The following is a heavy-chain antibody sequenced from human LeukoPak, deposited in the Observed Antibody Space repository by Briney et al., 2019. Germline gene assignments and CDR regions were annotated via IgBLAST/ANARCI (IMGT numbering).Heavy chain of an antibody. J-gene: IGHJ4*02. V-gene: IGHV4-39*01. CDR2: IYYSGST. CDR1: GGSISSSSYY. CDR3: ARNEGSSSLYYFDY. D-gene: IGHD6-13*01. Sequence: PSETLSLTCTVSGGSISSSSYYWGWIRQPPGKGLEWIGGIYYSGSTYYNPSLKSRVTISVDTSKNQFSLKLSSVTAADTAVYYCARNEGSSSLYYFDYWGQGTLVTVSS.